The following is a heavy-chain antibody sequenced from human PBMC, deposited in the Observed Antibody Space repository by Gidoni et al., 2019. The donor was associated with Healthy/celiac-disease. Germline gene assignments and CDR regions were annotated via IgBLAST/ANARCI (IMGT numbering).Heavy chain of an antibody. CDR1: GITFTRST. Sequence: QLQLVQSGPEGKKPGTSVKVSCKASGITFTRSTMQWVRQARGQRLEWIGWIAVGSVNTNYAQKFQERVTITRDMSTSTTYMELSSLRSEDTAVYYCAAEGYDSSRYYYPFWGQGTLVTVSS. J-gene: IGHJ4*02. CDR3: AAEGYDSSRYYYPF. V-gene: IGHV1-58*02. D-gene: IGHD3-22*01. CDR2: IAVGSVNT.